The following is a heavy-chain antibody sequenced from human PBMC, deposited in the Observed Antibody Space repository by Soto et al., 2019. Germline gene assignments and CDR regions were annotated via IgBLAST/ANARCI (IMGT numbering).Heavy chain of an antibody. CDR2: ISGSGGST. V-gene: IGHV3-23*01. CDR1: GLTFSRAD. CDR3: AKTLIATGAVVSRFDS. Sequence: PGGSLRLSCAASGLTFSRADLSWVRQAPGKGLEWVSGISGSGGSTYYAGSVKGRFTISRDNSRDTLYLQMSSLRAEDTALYYCAKTLIATGAVVSRFDSWGQGTLVTVSS. D-gene: IGHD2-8*02. J-gene: IGHJ5*01.